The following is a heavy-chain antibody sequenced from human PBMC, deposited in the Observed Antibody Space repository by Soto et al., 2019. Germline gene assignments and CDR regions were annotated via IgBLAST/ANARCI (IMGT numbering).Heavy chain of an antibody. CDR3: ARDGLGELFFDY. CDR2: IIPIFGTA. V-gene: IGHV1-69*13. CDR1: GGTFSSYA. J-gene: IGHJ4*02. Sequence: ASVKVSCKASGGTFSSYAISWVRQAPGQGLEWMGGIIPIFGTANYAQKFQGRVTITADESTGTAYMELSSLRSEDTAGYYRARDGLGELFFDYSGQGTLVTVYS. D-gene: IGHD3-10*01.